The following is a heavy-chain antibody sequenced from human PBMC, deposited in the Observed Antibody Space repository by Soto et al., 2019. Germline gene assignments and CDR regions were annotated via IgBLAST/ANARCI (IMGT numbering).Heavy chain of an antibody. CDR2: INPDNRNT. CDR1: GFSFSDNL. CDR3: ARDILSVGPRANDAFDV. Sequence: QVQLVQSGAEVRKPGASVNISCRASGFSFSDNLINWVRQAPGQSLEWMGWINPDNRNTRYSQTVQGRVTISRHSSASIAYVEVSDVTSDDTAVCYGARDILSVGPRANDAFDVWGQGTMVTISS. J-gene: IGHJ3*01. D-gene: IGHD2-8*02. V-gene: IGHV1-3*01.